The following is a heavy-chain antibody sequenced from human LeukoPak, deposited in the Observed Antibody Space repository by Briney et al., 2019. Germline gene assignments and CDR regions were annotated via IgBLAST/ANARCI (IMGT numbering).Heavy chain of an antibody. CDR3: ARDISGTYSFDY. CDR1: GFAFSSYA. V-gene: IGHV3-23*01. D-gene: IGHD1-26*01. J-gene: IGHJ4*02. CDR2: VSGNGGTT. Sequence: GGSLRLSCAASGFAFSSYAMTWVRQAPGKWLEWVSTVSGNGGTTFYADSAKGRFTISRDNSKNTMYLQMNSLRAEDTAVYYCARDISGTYSFDYWGKGTLVTVSS.